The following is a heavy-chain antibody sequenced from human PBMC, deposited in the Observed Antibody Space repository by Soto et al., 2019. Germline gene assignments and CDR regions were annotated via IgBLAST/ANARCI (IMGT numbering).Heavy chain of an antibody. CDR1: GFTFSNYW. CDR2: INGDGSSI. V-gene: IGHV3-74*01. CDR3: ARVGTLAAAANRPSTDY. Sequence: GGSLRLSCAASGFTFSNYWMHWVRQAPGKGLVWVSRINGDGSSISYADSVKGRFTISRDNVKNTLYLQMNSLRAEDTAVYYCARVGTLAAAANRPSTDYWGQGTLVTVSS. J-gene: IGHJ4*02. D-gene: IGHD6-13*01.